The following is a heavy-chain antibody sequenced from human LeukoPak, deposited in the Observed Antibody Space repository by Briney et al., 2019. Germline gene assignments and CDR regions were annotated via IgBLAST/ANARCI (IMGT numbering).Heavy chain of an antibody. D-gene: IGHD3-16*01. CDR3: AKDRGFNYGYGFDY. CDR2: INGSAGST. J-gene: IGHJ4*02. Sequence: GESLTLSCAASGFTFSDYAMSWVRQTPGWGLEWVSTINGSAGSTHNADSVKGRFTISRDNSKNTLYLHVSSLGVEDTAVYYCAKDRGFNYGYGFDYWGQGNLVTVSS. V-gene: IGHV3-23*01. CDR1: GFTFSDYA.